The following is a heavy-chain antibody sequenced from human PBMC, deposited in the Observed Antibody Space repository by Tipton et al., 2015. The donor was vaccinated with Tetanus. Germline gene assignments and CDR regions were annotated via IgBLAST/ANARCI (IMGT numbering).Heavy chain of an antibody. J-gene: IGHJ4*02. CDR1: GYAFTKYW. V-gene: IGHV5-51*01. Sequence: QLVQSGAEVKKPGESLKISCKASGYAFTKYWIGWVRQMPGKGLEWMGIVYPDDSDTRYSPSFQGQVTVSADKAINTAYLQWSSLQAPDTAMYFCARHPRGNAGNPLYYFDHWGQGTLVIASS. D-gene: IGHD4-23*01. CDR2: VYPDDSDT. CDR3: ARHPRGNAGNPLYYFDH.